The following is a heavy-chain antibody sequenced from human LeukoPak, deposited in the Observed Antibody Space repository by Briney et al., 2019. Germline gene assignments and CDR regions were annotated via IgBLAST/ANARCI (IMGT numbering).Heavy chain of an antibody. J-gene: IGHJ6*03. CDR1: GYTFTSYA. Sequence: ASVKVSCKASGYTFTSYAMNWVRQAPGQGLEWMGWINTNTGNPTYAQGFTGRFVFSLDTSVSTAYLQISSLKAEDTAVYYCARGSYGSGEYYMDVWGKGTTVTVSS. D-gene: IGHD5-18*01. V-gene: IGHV7-4-1*02. CDR2: INTNTGNP. CDR3: ARGSYGSGEYYMDV.